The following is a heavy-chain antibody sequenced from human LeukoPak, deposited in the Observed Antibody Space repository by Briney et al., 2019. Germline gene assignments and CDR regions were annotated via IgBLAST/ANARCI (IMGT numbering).Heavy chain of an antibody. D-gene: IGHD3-10*01. Sequence: GGSLRLSCAASGFTFSSYSMNWVRQAPGKGLEWVSSISSSSSYIYYADSVKGRFTISRDNAKNSLYLQMNSPRAEDTAVYYCARDSFPRFGQLTTHYWFDPWGQGTLVTVSS. V-gene: IGHV3-21*01. CDR3: ARDSFPRFGQLTTHYWFDP. CDR1: GFTFSSYS. CDR2: ISSSSSYI. J-gene: IGHJ5*02.